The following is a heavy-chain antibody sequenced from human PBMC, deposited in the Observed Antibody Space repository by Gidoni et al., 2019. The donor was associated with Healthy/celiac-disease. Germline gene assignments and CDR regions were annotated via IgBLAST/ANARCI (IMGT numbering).Heavy chain of an antibody. D-gene: IGHD3-3*01. J-gene: IGHJ5*02. CDR3: AVDPPGSDFSGGLWFDP. CDR2: IIPIFGTA. Sequence: QVQLVQSGAEVKKPGSSVKVSCTASGGTFSSYAISWVRQAPGQGLEWRGGIIPIFGTASYAQKFQGRVTITADESTSTAYMELSSLRSEDTAVYYCAVDPPGSDFSGGLWFDPWGQGTLVTVSS. CDR1: GGTFSSYA. V-gene: IGHV1-69*01.